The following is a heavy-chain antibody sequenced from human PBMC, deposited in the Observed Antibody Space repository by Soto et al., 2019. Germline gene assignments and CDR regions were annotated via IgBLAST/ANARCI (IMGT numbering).Heavy chain of an antibody. V-gene: IGHV1-69*01. CDR1: GGTFSSYA. CDR3: ARDPAVGGGNSISGAD. CDR2: IIPIFGTA. J-gene: IGHJ4*02. D-gene: IGHD2-21*02. Sequence: QVQLVQSGAEVKKPGSSVKVSCKASGGTFSSYAISWVRQAPGQGLEWMGGIIPIFGTANYAQKFQGRVTIAADESTSTAYMELSSLRSEDTAVYYCARDPAVGGGNSISGADWGQGTLVTVTS.